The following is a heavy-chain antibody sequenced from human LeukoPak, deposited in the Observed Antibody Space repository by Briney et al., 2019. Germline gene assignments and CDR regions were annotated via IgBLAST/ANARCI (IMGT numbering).Heavy chain of an antibody. CDR3: ARVDRGSGWYLGFDY. CDR2: ISAYNGNT. D-gene: IGHD6-19*01. Sequence: ASVKVSCKASGYTVTSYGISWVRQAPGQGLEWRGWISAYNGNTNYAQKLQGRVTMTTDTSTSTAYMELRRLRSDDTAVYYCARVDRGSGWYLGFDYWGQGTLVTVSS. V-gene: IGHV1-18*01. J-gene: IGHJ4*02. CDR1: GYTVTSYG.